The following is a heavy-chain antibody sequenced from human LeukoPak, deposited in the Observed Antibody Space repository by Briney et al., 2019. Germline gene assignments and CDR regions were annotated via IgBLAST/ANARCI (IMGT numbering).Heavy chain of an antibody. J-gene: IGHJ4*02. Sequence: GGSLRLSCTASGFTFRNFFMTWIRQAPGKGLEWISYIGSSGNTIYYADSVKGRFTISRDNARNSVYLHMNSLRGEDTAVYYCARGARYTTIWYSHDYWGQGTLVTVSS. CDR1: GFTFRNFF. CDR2: IGSSGNTI. V-gene: IGHV3-11*01. CDR3: ARGARYTTIWYSHDY. D-gene: IGHD6-13*01.